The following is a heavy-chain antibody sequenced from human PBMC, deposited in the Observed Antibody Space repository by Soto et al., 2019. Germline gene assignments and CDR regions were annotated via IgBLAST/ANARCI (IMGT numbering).Heavy chain of an antibody. V-gene: IGHV1-3*01. CDR3: AREKFAVTTPNWFAL. CDR2: INAGNGNT. CDR1: GYTFTSYA. Sequence: QVQLVQSGAEVKKPGASVKVSCKASGYTFTSYAMHWVRQAPGQRLEWMGWINAGNGNTKYSQKFQGRVTITRDTSASTAYMELSSLRSEDTAVYYCAREKFAVTTPNWFALWGQGTLVTVSS. D-gene: IGHD4-4*01. J-gene: IGHJ5*02.